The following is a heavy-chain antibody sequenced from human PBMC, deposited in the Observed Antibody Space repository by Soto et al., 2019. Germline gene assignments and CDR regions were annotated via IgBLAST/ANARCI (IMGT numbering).Heavy chain of an antibody. CDR2: IYYSGST. CDR3: ARGSIAVAPWGG. J-gene: IGHJ4*02. CDR1: GGSISSSSYY. V-gene: IGHV4-39*01. Sequence: QLQLQESGPGLVKPSETLSLTCTVSGGSISSSSYYWGWIRQPPGKGLEWIGSIYYSGSTYYNPSLKSRVTISVDTSKNQFSLKLSSVTAADTAVYYCARGSIAVAPWGGWGQGTLVTVSS. D-gene: IGHD6-19*01.